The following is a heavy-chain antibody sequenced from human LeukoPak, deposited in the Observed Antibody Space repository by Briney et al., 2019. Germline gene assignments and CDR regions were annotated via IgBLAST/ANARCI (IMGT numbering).Heavy chain of an antibody. CDR2: ISSDGSRT. D-gene: IGHD3-10*01. Sequence: GGSLRLSCAASGFSFSGSWMHWVRQAPGKGLGWVSLISSDGSRTTYADSVKGRFTISRDNAKNTVYLQMSSLRAEDTAVYYCARRSGSTFSYFFDYWGQGTLVTVSS. CDR1: GFSFSGSW. CDR3: ARRSGSTFSYFFDY. V-gene: IGHV3-74*03. J-gene: IGHJ4*02.